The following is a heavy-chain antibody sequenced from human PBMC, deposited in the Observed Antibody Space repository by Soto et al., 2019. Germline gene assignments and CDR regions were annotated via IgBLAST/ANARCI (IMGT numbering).Heavy chain of an antibody. CDR1: GFTFSSYG. V-gene: IGHV3-33*01. CDR3: ARDSEYSSGWTFDY. D-gene: IGHD6-19*01. Sequence: QVQLVESGGGVVQPGRSLRLSCAASGFTFSSYGMHWVRQAPGKGLEWVAVIWYDGSNKYYADSVKGRFTISRDNSKNTLYLQMNSLRAEDTAVYYCARDSEYSSGWTFDYWGQGTLFTVSS. J-gene: IGHJ4*02. CDR2: IWYDGSNK.